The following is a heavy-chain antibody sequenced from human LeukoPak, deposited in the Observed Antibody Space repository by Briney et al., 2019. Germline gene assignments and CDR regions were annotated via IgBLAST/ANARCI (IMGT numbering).Heavy chain of an antibody. Sequence: GGSLRLSCAASGFTFSSYWMHWVRQAPGKGLVWVSRINSDGSVTSYADSVKGRFTISRDNSKNTLYLQMNSLRAEDTAVYYCARDMSYYDSTSDYWGQGTLVTVSS. CDR2: INSDGSVT. CDR1: GFTFSSYW. J-gene: IGHJ4*02. D-gene: IGHD3-22*01. V-gene: IGHV3-74*01. CDR3: ARDMSYYDSTSDY.